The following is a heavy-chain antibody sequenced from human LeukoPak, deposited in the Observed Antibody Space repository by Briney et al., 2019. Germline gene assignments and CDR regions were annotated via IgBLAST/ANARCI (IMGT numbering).Heavy chain of an antibody. D-gene: IGHD3-10*01. J-gene: IGHJ6*02. CDR2: ISDGGGST. V-gene: IGHV3-23*01. CDR1: GFAFNNYV. Sequence: GGSLRLSCAASGFAFNNYVMTWVRQAPGKGLEWVSSISDGGGSTYYTDSVKGRFTISRDNSKNTLYLQVNSLRAEDTALYYCAKDSTVGGSYYGTDVCGQGTTVTVSS. CDR3: AKDSTVGGSYYGTDV.